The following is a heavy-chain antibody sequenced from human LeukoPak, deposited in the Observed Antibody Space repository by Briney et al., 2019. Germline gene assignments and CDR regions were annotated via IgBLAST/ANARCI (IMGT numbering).Heavy chain of an antibody. CDR3: AKERNDYYDSSGCVDY. J-gene: IGHJ4*02. CDR1: GFTFSDYY. CDR2: ISSSGSTI. D-gene: IGHD3-22*01. Sequence: GGSLRLSCAASGFTFSDYYMSWIRQAPGKGLEWVSYISSSGSTIYYADSMKGRFTISRDNSKNTLYLQMNSLRAEDTAVYYCAKERNDYYDSSGCVDYWGQGTLVTVSS. V-gene: IGHV3-11*04.